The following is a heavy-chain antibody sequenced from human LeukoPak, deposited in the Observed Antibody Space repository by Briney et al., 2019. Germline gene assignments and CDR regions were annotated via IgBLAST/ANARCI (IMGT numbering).Heavy chain of an antibody. D-gene: IGHD6-13*01. CDR1: GYTFTCYH. CDR3: ARDQGSLTRSWYTGY. Sequence: GASVKVSCKASGYTFTCYHIHWVRQAPGQGLEWMGRINPYSGDTNFAQKFQGRVTMTRDTSITTAYMDLSSLTPDDTAVYFCARDQGSLTRSWYTGYWGQGTQVTVSS. CDR2: INPYSGDT. J-gene: IGHJ4*02. V-gene: IGHV1-2*06.